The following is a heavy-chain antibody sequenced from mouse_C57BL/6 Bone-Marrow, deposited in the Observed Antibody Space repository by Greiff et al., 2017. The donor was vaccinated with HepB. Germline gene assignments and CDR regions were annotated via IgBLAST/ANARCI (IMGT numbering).Heavy chain of an antibody. Sequence: EVQLVESGGGLVQPGGSLKLSCAASGFTFSDYGMAWVRQAPRKGPEWVAFISNLAYSIYYADTVTGRFTISRENAKNTLYLEMSSLRSEDTAMYYCARHEDAMDYWGQGTSVTVSS. CDR1: GFTFSDYG. J-gene: IGHJ4*01. CDR2: ISNLAYSI. V-gene: IGHV5-15*01. CDR3: ARHEDAMDY.